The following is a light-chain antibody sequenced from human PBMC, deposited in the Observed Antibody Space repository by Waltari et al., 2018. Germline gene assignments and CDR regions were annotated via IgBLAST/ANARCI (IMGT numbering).Light chain of an antibody. CDR2: DVN. CDR1: SSAVGGYDY. V-gene: IGLV2-14*03. CDR3: NSYTTSSTRV. Sequence: QSALTQPASVSGSPGQSITISCTGTSSAVGGYDYVSWYQQHPGKAPKLMIYDVNNRPSGVSSRFSGSKSGNTASLTISGLQAEDEADYYCNSYTTSSTRVFGGGTKLTVL. J-gene: IGLJ3*02.